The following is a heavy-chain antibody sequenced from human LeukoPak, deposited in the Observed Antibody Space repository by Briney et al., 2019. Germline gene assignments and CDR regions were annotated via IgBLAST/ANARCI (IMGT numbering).Heavy chain of an antibody. Sequence: ASVKVSCKASGYTFTGYYMHWVRQAPGQGLEWMGRINPNSGGTNYAQKFQGRVTMTRDTSISTAYMELSRLRSDDTAVYYCATPYDYVWGSPMDVRGKGTTVTVSS. CDR1: GYTFTGYY. D-gene: IGHD3-16*01. CDR3: ATPYDYVWGSPMDV. J-gene: IGHJ6*03. CDR2: INPNSGGT. V-gene: IGHV1-2*06.